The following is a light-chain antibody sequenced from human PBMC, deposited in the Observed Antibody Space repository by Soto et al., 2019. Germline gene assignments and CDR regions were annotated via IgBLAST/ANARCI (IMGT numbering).Light chain of an antibody. V-gene: IGKV3-20*01. J-gene: IGKJ5*01. CDR2: GAS. CDR3: QQYGSSPRT. CDR1: QSVSSSY. Sequence: EIVLTQSPGTLSLSPGEGATLSCRASQSVSSSYIAWYQQRPGQTPSLLIYGASTRATGIPDRFSGSGSGTDFALTISRLEPEDFAVYYCQQYGSSPRTFGQGTRLEIK.